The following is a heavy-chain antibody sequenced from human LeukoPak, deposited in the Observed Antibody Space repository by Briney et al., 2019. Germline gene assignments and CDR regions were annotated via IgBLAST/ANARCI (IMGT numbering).Heavy chain of an antibody. CDR2: ISAYNGNT. J-gene: IGHJ5*02. CDR1: GGTFSSYG. V-gene: IGHV1-18*01. Sequence: ASVKVSCKASGGTFSSYGISWVRQAPGQGLEWMGWISAYNGNTNYAQKLQGRVTMTTDTSTSTAYMELRSLRSDDTAVYYCARVLLTYYYDRSGGWFDPWGQGTLVTVSS. CDR3: ARVLLTYYYDRSGGWFDP. D-gene: IGHD3-22*01.